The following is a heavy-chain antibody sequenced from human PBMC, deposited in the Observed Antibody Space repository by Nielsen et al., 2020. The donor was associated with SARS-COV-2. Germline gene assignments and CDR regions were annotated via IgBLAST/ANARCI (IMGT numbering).Heavy chain of an antibody. CDR1: GGSISSYY. V-gene: IGHV4-59*13. CDR2: IYYSGST. Sequence: SETLSLTCTVSGGSISSYYWSWIRQPPGKGLEWIGYIYYSGSTNYNPSLKSRVTISVDTSKNQFSLKLSSVTAADTAVYYCARGSFPDFWSGYEVWGQGTTVTVSS. D-gene: IGHD3-3*01. CDR3: ARGSFPDFWSGYEV. J-gene: IGHJ6*02.